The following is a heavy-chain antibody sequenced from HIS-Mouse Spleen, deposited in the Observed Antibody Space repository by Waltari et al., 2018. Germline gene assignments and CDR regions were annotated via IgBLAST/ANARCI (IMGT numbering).Heavy chain of an antibody. V-gene: IGHV3-15*01. J-gene: IGHJ1*01. Sequence: EVQLVESGGGLVKPGGSLRLSCAASGFTFSNAWMSWVRQAPGKVLEWVGRIKSKTDGGTTDYAAPVKGRFTISRDDSKNTLYLQMNSLKTEDTAVYYCATQSVGIAARPGFAEYFQHWGQGTLVTVSS. CDR1: GFTFSNAW. CDR2: IKSKTDGGTT. D-gene: IGHD6-6*01. CDR3: ATQSVGIAARPGFAEYFQH.